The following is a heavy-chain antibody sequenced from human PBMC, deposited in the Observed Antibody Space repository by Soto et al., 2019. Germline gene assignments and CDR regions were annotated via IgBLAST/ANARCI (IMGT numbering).Heavy chain of an antibody. J-gene: IGHJ3*02. CDR3: AKQVTDYGDSNDAFTI. Sequence: EVQLLESGGGLVQPGGSLRLSCAASGFTFSSYAMSWVRQAPGKGLEWVSAISGSGGSTYYADSVKGRSTISRDNSKNTVSRKVNSWRAENTAVNYWAKQVTDYGDSNDAFTIWGQGTMVPASS. V-gene: IGHV3-23*01. D-gene: IGHD4-17*01. CDR2: ISGSGGST. CDR1: GFTFSSYA.